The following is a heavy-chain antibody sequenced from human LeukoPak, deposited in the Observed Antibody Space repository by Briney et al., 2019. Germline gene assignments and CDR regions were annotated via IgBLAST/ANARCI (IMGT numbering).Heavy chain of an antibody. CDR1: GFTFSSYS. CDR2: ISSSSGTI. V-gene: IGHV3-48*04. Sequence: GGSLRLSCSVSGFTFSSYSMNWVRQAPGKGLAWVSYISSSSGTIYYADSVKGRFTISRDSAKNSLYLHMNSLRAEDTAVYYCAREASGKMDFWGKGTTVTVSS. CDR3: AREASGKMDF. J-gene: IGHJ6*04.